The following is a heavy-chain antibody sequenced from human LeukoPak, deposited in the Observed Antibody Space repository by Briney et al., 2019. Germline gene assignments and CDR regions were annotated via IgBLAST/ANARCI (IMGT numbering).Heavy chain of an antibody. J-gene: IGHJ4*02. D-gene: IGHD2-2*01. Sequence: ASVKVSCKASGGTFSSYAISWVRQAPGQGLEWMGGIIPIFGTANYAQKFQGRVTITADKSTSTAYMELSSLRSDDTAVYYCARVPMSVVPAFWGQGTLVTVSS. CDR3: ARVPMSVVPAF. CDR2: IIPIFGTA. CDR1: GGTFSSYA. V-gene: IGHV1-69*06.